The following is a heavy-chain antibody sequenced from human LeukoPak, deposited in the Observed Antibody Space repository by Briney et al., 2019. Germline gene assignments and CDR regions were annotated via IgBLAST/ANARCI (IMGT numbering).Heavy chain of an antibody. V-gene: IGHV3-74*01. CDR2: IKSDGSST. J-gene: IGHJ4*02. Sequence: GGSLRLSCVFSGFSFSRYWMYWVRQAPGKGLVWVSHIKSDGSSTSYADSVKGRFTISGDNAKNSLYLQMNSLRAEDTALYYCAGGGGWYWGQGTLVTVSS. D-gene: IGHD2-15*01. CDR1: GFSFSRYW. CDR3: AGGGGWY.